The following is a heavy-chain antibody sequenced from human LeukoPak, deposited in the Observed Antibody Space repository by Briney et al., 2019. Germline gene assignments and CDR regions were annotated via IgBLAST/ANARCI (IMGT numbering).Heavy chain of an antibody. Sequence: PGGSLRLSCAGSGFRFCSYWMSWVRQAPGKGLEWVANIKQDGSEKYYVDSVKGRFTISRDNAKNSLFLQMKSLRAEDMGVYYCARESRSGRFSKLTDLDYWGQGTLVTVSS. D-gene: IGHD1-26*01. V-gene: IGHV3-7*01. CDR3: ARESRSGRFSKLTDLDY. CDR2: IKQDGSEK. CDR1: GFRFCSYW. J-gene: IGHJ4*02.